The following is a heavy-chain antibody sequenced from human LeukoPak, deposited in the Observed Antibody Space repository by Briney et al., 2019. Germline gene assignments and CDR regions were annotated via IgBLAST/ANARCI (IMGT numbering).Heavy chain of an antibody. D-gene: IGHD6-19*01. CDR3: ARGGGIAVAGSVNYFDY. J-gene: IGHJ4*02. Sequence: GGSLRLSCAASGFTFSSYAMSWVRQAPGKGLEWVSAISGSGGSTYYADSVKGRFTISRDNAKNSLYLQMNSLRAEDTAVYYCARGGGIAVAGSVNYFDYWGQGTLVTVSS. CDR1: GFTFSSYA. V-gene: IGHV3-23*01. CDR2: ISGSGGST.